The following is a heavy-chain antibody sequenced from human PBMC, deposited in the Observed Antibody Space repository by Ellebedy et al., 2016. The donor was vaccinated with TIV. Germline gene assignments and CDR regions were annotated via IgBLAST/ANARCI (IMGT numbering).Heavy chain of an antibody. CDR1: GYSFTSYA. V-gene: IGHV1-3*01. D-gene: IGHD6-19*01. CDR2: INGGNGNT. Sequence: AASVKVSCKASGYSFTSYAMHWVRQAPGQRLEWMGWINGGNGNTKYSQKFQGRVTITRDTSASIAYMELSSLRSEDTAVYYCATSSHWYLNDAFDLWGQGTVVTVSS. J-gene: IGHJ3*01. CDR3: ATSSHWYLNDAFDL.